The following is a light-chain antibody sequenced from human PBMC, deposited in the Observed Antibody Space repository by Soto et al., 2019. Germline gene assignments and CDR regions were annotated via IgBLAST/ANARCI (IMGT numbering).Light chain of an antibody. V-gene: IGKV3-20*01. Sequence: EIVLTQSPGTLSLSPGDRATLSCRASQSVNSNFLAWYQQKPGQAPRLLIYGASSRATGIPDTFSGSGSGTVFTLTISRLEPGDFAVYYCQQYGTSPWTFGQGTKVEIK. J-gene: IGKJ1*01. CDR3: QQYGTSPWT. CDR1: QSVNSNF. CDR2: GAS.